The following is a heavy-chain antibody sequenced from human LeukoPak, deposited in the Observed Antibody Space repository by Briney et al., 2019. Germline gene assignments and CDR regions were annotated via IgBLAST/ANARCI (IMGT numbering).Heavy chain of an antibody. CDR2: IYYTGTT. D-gene: IGHD2-21*01. CDR3: ARHVFRLLKIADFDY. J-gene: IGHJ4*02. V-gene: IGHV4-59*08. Sequence: SETLSLTCTVSRGSISTYYWNWIRQPPGKGLEWIGYIYYTGTTDYNPSLKSRVTMSVVTSKNQFSLNLRSVTAADTAVYYCARHVFRLLKIADFDYWGQGTLVTVSS. CDR1: RGSISTYY.